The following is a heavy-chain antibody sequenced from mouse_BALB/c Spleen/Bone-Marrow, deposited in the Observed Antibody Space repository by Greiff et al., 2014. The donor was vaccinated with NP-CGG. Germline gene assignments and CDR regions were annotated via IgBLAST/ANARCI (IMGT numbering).Heavy chain of an antibody. CDR1: GYAFTDYS. V-gene: IGHV9-2-1*01. CDR3: ARRSIMITTSNFDY. CDR2: INTETGEP. J-gene: IGHJ2*01. D-gene: IGHD2-4*01. Sequence: LVESGETVKISCKASGYAFTDYSIHWVKQAPGKGLEWMAWINTETGEPTYADDFKGRFAFSLETSAGTAYLQIINLKNEDTATYFCARRSIMITTSNFDYWGQGTTLTVSS.